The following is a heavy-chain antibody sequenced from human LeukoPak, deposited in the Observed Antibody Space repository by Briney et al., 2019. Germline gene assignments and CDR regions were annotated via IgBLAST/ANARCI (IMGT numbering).Heavy chain of an antibody. V-gene: IGHV4-4*07. CDR3: ARGSGVAALYYMDV. J-gene: IGHJ6*03. CDR1: GDSISSYY. D-gene: IGHD2-15*01. CDR2: IYTSGST. Sequence: SETLSLTCNVSGDSISSYYWTWIRQPAGKGLEWIGRIYTSGSTNYNPSLKSRVTMSVDTSKNQFSLKLSSVTAADTAVYYCARGSGVAALYYMDVWGKGTTVTISS.